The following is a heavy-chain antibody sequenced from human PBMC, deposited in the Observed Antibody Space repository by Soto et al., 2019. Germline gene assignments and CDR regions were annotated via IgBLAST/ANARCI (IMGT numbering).Heavy chain of an antibody. CDR2: ITPFNGNT. CDR1: GGTFSSYA. Sequence: SVKVSCKASGGTFSSYAISWVRQAPGQALEWMGWITPFNGNTKYAQKFQDRVTFTGDTSLNTAYMELSSLRSDDTAMFYCASGRYDASGYFDYWGQGTLVTVSS. V-gene: IGHV1-45*02. D-gene: IGHD3-22*01. CDR3: ASGRYDASGYFDY. J-gene: IGHJ4*02.